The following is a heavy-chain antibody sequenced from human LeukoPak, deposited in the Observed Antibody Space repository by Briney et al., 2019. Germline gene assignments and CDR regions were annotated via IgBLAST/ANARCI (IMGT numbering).Heavy chain of an antibody. V-gene: IGHV1-24*01. J-gene: IGHJ4*02. D-gene: IGHD3-22*01. CDR1: GYTLTELS. CDR2: FDPEYGET. Sequence: ASVKVSCKVSGYTLTELSMHWVRQAPGKGLEWMGGFDPEYGETIYAQKFQGRVTMTADTSTDTAYMELSSLRSEDTAVYYCATGPEVVVITDLYYFDYWGQGTLVTVSS. CDR3: ATGPEVVVITDLYYFDY.